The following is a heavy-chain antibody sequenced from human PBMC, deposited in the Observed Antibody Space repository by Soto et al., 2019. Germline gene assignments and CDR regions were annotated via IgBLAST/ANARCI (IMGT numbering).Heavy chain of an antibody. CDR3: ARYISGSARYYYAMDV. CDR2: IYYSGST. CDR1: GGSISSGDYY. Sequence: QVQLQESGPGLVKPSQTLSLTCTVSGGSISSGDYYWNWIRQPPGKGLEWVGYIYYSGSTSYNPSLKSRVTISVDTSKNQFSLKLSSVTAADTAVYYCARYISGSARYYYAMDVWGQGTTVTVSS. J-gene: IGHJ6*02. D-gene: IGHD1-26*01. V-gene: IGHV4-30-4*01.